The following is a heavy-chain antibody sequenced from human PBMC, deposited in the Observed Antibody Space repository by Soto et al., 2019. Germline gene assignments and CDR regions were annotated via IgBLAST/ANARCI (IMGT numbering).Heavy chain of an antibody. CDR2: IYYSGST. CDR1: GGSISSSSYY. D-gene: IGHD1-7*01. J-gene: IGHJ5*02. V-gene: IGHV4-39*01. CDR3: ARQKGPYNWNYFWFDP. Sequence: SETLSLTCTVSGGSISSSSYYWGWIRQPPGKGLEWIGSIYYSGSTYYNPSLKRRGSISVETPKKQFSLKVSSVTAAERAVYYCARQKGPYNWNYFWFDPWGQGTLVTVSS.